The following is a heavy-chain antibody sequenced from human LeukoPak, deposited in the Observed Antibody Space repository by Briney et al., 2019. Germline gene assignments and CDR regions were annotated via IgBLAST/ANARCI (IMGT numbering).Heavy chain of an antibody. Sequence: ASVKVSCKPPGYTFTIDGISGVCQAPGQGLEWMGLISAYGNTNYAQNLQGRVNMTTDTSTSTAYMELRSLRSDDTAVYYCARWIIGYYFDCWGQGTLVTVSS. CDR1: GYTFTIDG. D-gene: IGHD2-2*03. CDR3: ARWIIGYYFDC. V-gene: IGHV1-18*01. CDR2: ISAYGNT. J-gene: IGHJ4*02.